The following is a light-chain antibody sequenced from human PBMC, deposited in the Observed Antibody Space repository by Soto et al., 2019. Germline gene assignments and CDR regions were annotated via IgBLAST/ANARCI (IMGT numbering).Light chain of an antibody. J-gene: IGKJ1*01. CDR1: QSISSW. CDR3: QQYNNYVWT. Sequence: DIQMTPSPSTLSASVGDRVTITCRASQSISSWLAWYQQKPGKAPKLLIYDATSLQSGVPSRFSGSGSGTEFTLTISSLQPDDFATYYCQQYNNYVWTFGQGTKVDIK. CDR2: DAT. V-gene: IGKV1-5*01.